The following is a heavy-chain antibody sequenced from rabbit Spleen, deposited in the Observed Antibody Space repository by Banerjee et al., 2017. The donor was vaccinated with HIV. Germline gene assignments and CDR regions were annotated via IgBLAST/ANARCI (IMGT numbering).Heavy chain of an antibody. CDR2: IHTSSGST. D-gene: IGHD1-1*01. CDR3: ARDSAPSGYQFDL. J-gene: IGHJ4*01. CDR1: GIDFSSSYW. V-gene: IGHV1S40*01. Sequence: QSLEESGGDLVKPGASLTLTCTASGIDFSSSYWICWVRQAPGKGLEWIACIHTSSGSTWYASWAKGRFTISKTSSTTVTLQMTSLTVADTATYFCARDSAPSGYQFDLWGPGTLVTVS.